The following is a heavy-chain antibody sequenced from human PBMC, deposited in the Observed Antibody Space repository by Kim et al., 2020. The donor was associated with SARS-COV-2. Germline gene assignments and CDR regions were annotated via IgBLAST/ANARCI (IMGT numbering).Heavy chain of an antibody. CDR2: IRSEANSFAT. CDR1: GFTFSGSA. V-gene: IGHV3-73*01. CDR3: TRPPGYYYDTRGYYFKDY. Sequence: GGSLRLSCAASGFTFSGSAMHWVRQASGKGLEWVGRIRSEANSFATAYAASVKGRFTISRDDSKNTSYLQMNSLKTEDTAVYYCTRPPGYYYDTRGYYFKDYWVQGPLVTVSS. D-gene: IGHD3-22*01. J-gene: IGHJ4*02.